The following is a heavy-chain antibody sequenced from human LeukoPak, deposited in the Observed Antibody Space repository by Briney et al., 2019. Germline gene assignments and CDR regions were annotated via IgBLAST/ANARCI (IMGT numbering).Heavy chain of an antibody. CDR2: ISYDGSNK. J-gene: IGHJ3*02. Sequence: PGGSLRLSCAASGFTFTSYGMHWVRRAPGKGLEWVAVISYDGSNKYYADSVKGRFTISRDNSKNTLYLQMNSLRAEDTAVYYCAKSQTTVTSDDAFAIWGQGTMVTVSS. CDR3: AKSQTTVTSDDAFAI. V-gene: IGHV3-30*18. CDR1: GFTFTSYG. D-gene: IGHD4-17*01.